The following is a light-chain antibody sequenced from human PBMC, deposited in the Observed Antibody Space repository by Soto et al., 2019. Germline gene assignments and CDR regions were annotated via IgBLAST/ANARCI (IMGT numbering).Light chain of an antibody. J-gene: IGLJ1*01. CDR3: RSWESRRSAYV. Sequence: QSVMTQPPSVSAAPGQKVTISCSGSRSNIGGNSVSWYQQLPGTAPKLLIYDDNNRPSGIPERFSGSKSGTSATLGITGFQTGDESDYYCRSWESRRSAYVFGTGTKLTVL. CDR1: RSNIGGNS. V-gene: IGLV1-51*01. CDR2: DDN.